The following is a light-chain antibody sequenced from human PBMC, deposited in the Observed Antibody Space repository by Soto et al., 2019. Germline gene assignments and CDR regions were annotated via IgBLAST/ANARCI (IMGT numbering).Light chain of an antibody. V-gene: IGLV2-18*02. CDR1: SSDVGSYNR. Sequence: QSALTQPPSVSGSPGQSVTISCTGTSSDVGSYNRVYWYQQPPGTAPKLMIYQVSNRPSGVPDRFSGSKSGNTASLTISGPQAEDEDDYYCSSYTISSTWVFGGGTKLTVL. J-gene: IGLJ3*02. CDR3: SSYTISSTWV. CDR2: QVS.